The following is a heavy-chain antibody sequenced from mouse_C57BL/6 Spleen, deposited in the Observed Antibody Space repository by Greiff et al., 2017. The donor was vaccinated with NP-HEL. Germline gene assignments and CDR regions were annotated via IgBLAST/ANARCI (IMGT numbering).Heavy chain of an antibody. Sequence: VQLQQSGAELVKPGASVKLSCKASGYTFTSYWMQWVKQRPGQGLEWIGEIDPSDSYTNYNQKFKGKATLTVDTSSSTAYMQLSSLTSEDSAVYYCARDVGSSLAYWGQGTLVTVSA. CDR2: IDPSDSYT. D-gene: IGHD1-1*01. J-gene: IGHJ3*01. V-gene: IGHV1-50*01. CDR1: GYTFTSYW. CDR3: ARDVGSSLAY.